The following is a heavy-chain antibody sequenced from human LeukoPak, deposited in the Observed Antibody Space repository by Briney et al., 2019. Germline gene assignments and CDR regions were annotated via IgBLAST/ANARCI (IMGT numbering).Heavy chain of an antibody. Sequence: SETLSLTCTVSGGSISSYYWSWIRQPPGKGLEWTGYIYYSGSTNYNPSLKSRVTISVDTSKNQFSLKLSSVTAADTAVYYCARVLYVWGSYSVFDYWGQGTLVTVSS. CDR2: IYYSGST. J-gene: IGHJ4*02. D-gene: IGHD3-16*01. V-gene: IGHV4-59*01. CDR1: GGSISSYY. CDR3: ARVLYVWGSYSVFDY.